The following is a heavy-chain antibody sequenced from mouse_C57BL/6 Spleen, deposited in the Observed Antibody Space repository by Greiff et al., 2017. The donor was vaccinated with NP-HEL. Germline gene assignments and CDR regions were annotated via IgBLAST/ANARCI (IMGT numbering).Heavy chain of an antibody. Sequence: QVQLQQPGAELVKPGASVKMSCKASGYTFTSYWLTWVKQRPGQGLEWIGDIYPGSGSTNYNEKFKSKATLTVDTSSSTAYMQLSSLTSEDSAVYYCARRGASSYYGSSYDDYAMDYWGQGTSVTVSS. CDR1: GYTFTSYW. CDR2: IYPGSGST. D-gene: IGHD1-1*01. J-gene: IGHJ4*01. CDR3: ARRGASSYYGSSYDDYAMDY. V-gene: IGHV1-55*01.